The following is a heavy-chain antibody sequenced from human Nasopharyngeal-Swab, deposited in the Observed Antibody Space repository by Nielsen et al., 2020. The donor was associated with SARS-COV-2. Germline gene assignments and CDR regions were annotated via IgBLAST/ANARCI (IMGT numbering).Heavy chain of an antibody. J-gene: IGHJ4*02. V-gene: IGHV3-30*03. D-gene: IGHD4-17*01. CDR3: ARDAPAHYGAFY. CDR2: IAQDASNE. Sequence: GESLQISCAASGFTFSSFGMHWVRQAPGKGLGWVAFIAQDASNEYYGDSVKGRFSISRDSSKNTLYLQMDSLRGEDTAVYYCARDAPAHYGAFYWGRGTLVTVSS. CDR1: GFTFSSFG.